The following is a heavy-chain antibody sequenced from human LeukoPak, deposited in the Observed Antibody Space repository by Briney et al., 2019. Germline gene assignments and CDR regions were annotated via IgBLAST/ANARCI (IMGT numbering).Heavy chain of an antibody. V-gene: IGHV4-39*01. CDR3: ARHYLSDGILSTFDP. CDR1: GGSISSSPYY. J-gene: IGHJ5*02. D-gene: IGHD2-2*01. CDR2: IYYRGST. Sequence: PSETLSLTCTVSGGSISSSPYYWGWIRQPPGKGLEWIGTIYYRGSTYSNPSLNSRVTISLDMSKNQFSLRLRSVTAADTALYYCARHYLSDGILSTFDPWGQGTLVTVSS.